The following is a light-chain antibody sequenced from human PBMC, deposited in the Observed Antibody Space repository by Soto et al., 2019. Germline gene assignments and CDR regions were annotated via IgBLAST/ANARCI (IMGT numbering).Light chain of an antibody. CDR2: GAS. V-gene: IGKV1-39*01. CDR3: QQTYSDIS. Sequence: DVRMTQSPSSLSSSVGDTITITCRASRTINTYFNWFQQKPGEPPRLLIYGASTLHDGVPSMFSGSGSGADFTLTISGLQPEDVASYHCQQTYSDISFGGGTKV. CDR1: RTINTY. J-gene: IGKJ4*01.